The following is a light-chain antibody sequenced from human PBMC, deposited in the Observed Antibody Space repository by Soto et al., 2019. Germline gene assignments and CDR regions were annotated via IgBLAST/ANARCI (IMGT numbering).Light chain of an antibody. Sequence: QSVLTQSGSVSGSPGQSITLSCTGTSSDVGGYNYVSWYQQHPGKAPKLMIYEVSNRPSGVSNRFSGSESGNTASLTISGLQAEDEADYYCTSYTSRSTWVFGGGTKVTVL. V-gene: IGLV2-14*01. CDR3: TSYTSRSTWV. CDR2: EVS. J-gene: IGLJ3*02. CDR1: SSDVGGYNY.